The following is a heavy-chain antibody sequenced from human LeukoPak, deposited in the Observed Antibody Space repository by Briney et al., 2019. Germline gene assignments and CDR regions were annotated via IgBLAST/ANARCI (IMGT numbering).Heavy chain of an antibody. V-gene: IGHV1-69*01. Sequence: SVKVSCKASGGTFSSYAICWVRQAPGQGLEWMGGIIPIFGTANYAQKFQGRVTITADESTSTAYMELSSLRSEDTAVYYCARGTIFGVVIDYWGQGTLVTVSS. CDR2: IIPIFGTA. CDR3: ARGTIFGVVIDY. D-gene: IGHD3-3*01. CDR1: GGTFSSYA. J-gene: IGHJ4*02.